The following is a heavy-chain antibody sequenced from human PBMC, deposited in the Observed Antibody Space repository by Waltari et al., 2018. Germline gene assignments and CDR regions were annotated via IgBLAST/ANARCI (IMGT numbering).Heavy chain of an antibody. D-gene: IGHD3-3*01. CDR1: GGSFSGYC. Sequence: QVQLQQWGAGRLKPSETLSLTCVVSGGSFSGYCWSWIRQPPGKGLEWIGEINHSGRTNNNPSLKSRVTISIDTSKIQFSLKLRSVTVADTVVYYCARANTIFGVIRTWYYMDVWGKGTPVTVSS. CDR3: ARANTIFGVIRTWYYMDV. V-gene: IGHV4-34*01. CDR2: INHSGRT. J-gene: IGHJ6*03.